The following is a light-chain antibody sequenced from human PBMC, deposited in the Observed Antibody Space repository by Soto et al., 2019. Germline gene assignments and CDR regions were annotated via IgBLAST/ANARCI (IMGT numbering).Light chain of an antibody. J-gene: IGKJ2*01. CDR2: DAS. CDR1: QSISSY. V-gene: IGKV1-5*01. Sequence: DIQMTQSPSSLSASVGDRVTITCRASQSISSYLNWYQQQPGKAPKLLIYDASTLESGVPSRFSGSGSGTEFTLTISSLQPDDFATYDCQQYSIYWNTFGQGTKLEIK. CDR3: QQYSIYWNT.